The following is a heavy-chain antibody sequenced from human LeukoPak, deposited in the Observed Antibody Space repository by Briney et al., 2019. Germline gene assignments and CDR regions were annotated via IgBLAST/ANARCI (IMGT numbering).Heavy chain of an antibody. CDR3: AKPPNYYSNVPLLY. D-gene: IGHD4-11*01. J-gene: IGHJ4*02. V-gene: IGHV1-46*01. Sequence: GASVKVSCKASGYTFTTYYLHWVRQAPGQGLEWMGIINPNAGDTGYARKFLGRVTMTRDTSTSTVYMELSSLRAEDTAVYYCAKPPNYYSNVPLLYWGQGTLVTVSS. CDR1: GYTFTTYY. CDR2: INPNAGDT.